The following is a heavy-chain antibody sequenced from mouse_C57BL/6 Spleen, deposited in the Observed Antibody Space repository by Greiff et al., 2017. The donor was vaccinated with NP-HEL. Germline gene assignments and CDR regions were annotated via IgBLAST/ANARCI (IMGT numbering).Heavy chain of an antibody. CDR2: ISSGGSYT. D-gene: IGHD1-1*01. CDR3: ARQGTTVVEGRFAY. V-gene: IGHV5-6*02. Sequence: EVKLVESGGDLVKPGGSLKLSCAASGFIFSSYGMSWVRQTPDKRLEWVATISSGGSYTYYPDSVKGRFTISRDNAKNTLYLQMSSLKSEDTAMYYCARQGTTVVEGRFAYWGQGTLVTVSA. CDR1: GFIFSSYG. J-gene: IGHJ3*01.